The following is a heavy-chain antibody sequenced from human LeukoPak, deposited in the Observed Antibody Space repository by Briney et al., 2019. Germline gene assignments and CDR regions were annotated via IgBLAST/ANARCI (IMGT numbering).Heavy chain of an antibody. Sequence: SETLSLTCTVSGDSISNTAYWWGWIRQSTGKGLEWIGSVSYFGTTSYSPSLKSRVTMSIDTSKKQFSLKLSSVTAADTDVYYCTRLPLDYSVDYWGQGALVSVSS. J-gene: IGHJ4*02. CDR2: VSYFGTT. CDR1: GDSISNTAYW. D-gene: IGHD4-11*01. V-gene: IGHV4-39*01. CDR3: TRLPLDYSVDY.